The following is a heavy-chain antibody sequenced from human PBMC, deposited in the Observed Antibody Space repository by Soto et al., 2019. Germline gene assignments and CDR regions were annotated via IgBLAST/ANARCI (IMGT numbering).Heavy chain of an antibody. V-gene: IGHV1-2*02. Sequence: ASVKVSCKASGYTFTGYYMHWVRQAPGQGLEWMGWINPNSGGTNYAASVKGRFAISRDNSKNTLYLQMNMLRTEDAAVYYCAKDLGYCSGGSCYSEGYFDSWGQGALVTVSS. CDR3: AKDLGYCSGGSCYSEGYFDS. CDR2: INPNSGGT. D-gene: IGHD2-15*01. J-gene: IGHJ4*02. CDR1: GYTFTGYY.